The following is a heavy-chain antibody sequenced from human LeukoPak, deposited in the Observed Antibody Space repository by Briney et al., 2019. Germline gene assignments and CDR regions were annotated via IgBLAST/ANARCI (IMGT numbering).Heavy chain of an antibody. J-gene: IGHJ4*02. V-gene: IGHV3-53*01. CDR3: ASLSLGHY. CDR2: IYSGDST. D-gene: IGHD6-6*01. CDR1: GFTVSNNY. Sequence: GGSLRLSCAASGFTVSNNYMSWVRQAPGKGLEWVSVIYSGDSTYYAGSVKGRFTISRDTSKNTLSLQMNSLRAEDTAVYYCASLSLGHYWGQGTLVTVSS.